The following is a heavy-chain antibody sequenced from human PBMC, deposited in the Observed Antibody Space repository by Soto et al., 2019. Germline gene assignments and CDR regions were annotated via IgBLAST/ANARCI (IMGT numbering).Heavy chain of an antibody. Sequence: GGSLRISCAASGFTFSNAWMSWVRQAPGKGLEWVGRIKSKTDGGTTDYAATVNGRFTISRDDSKNTLYLQMNSPKTEETAVYYCTTASHDFCSSYYNAFDIWGQGTMVTVSS. CDR2: IKSKTDGGTT. CDR1: GFTFSNAW. V-gene: IGHV3-15*01. CDR3: TTASHDFCSSYYNAFDI. J-gene: IGHJ3*02. D-gene: IGHD3-3*01.